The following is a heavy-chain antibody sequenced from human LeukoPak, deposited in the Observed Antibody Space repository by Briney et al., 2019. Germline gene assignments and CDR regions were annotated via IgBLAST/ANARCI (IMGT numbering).Heavy chain of an antibody. CDR3: AKGRLGTYYRIDY. Sequence: WGSLTLSCAASGCSFSTYCTSWIRQAPGKGLEWVGGISGGGGSTYYADSVKGRFTISRDNSKNTLNLQMNSRRAEETAGYYCAKGRLGTYYRIDYRGEGTLVTVSS. V-gene: IGHV3-23*01. J-gene: IGHJ4*02. CDR2: ISGGGGST. D-gene: IGHD1-26*01. CDR1: GCSFSTYC.